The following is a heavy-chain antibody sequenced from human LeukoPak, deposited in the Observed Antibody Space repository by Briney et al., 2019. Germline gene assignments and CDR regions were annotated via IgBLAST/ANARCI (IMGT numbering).Heavy chain of an antibody. J-gene: IGHJ5*02. Sequence: SETLSLTCTVSGGSISSYYWSWIRQPPGKGLEWIGNIYYSGSTNYNPSLKSRVTISVDTSKNQFSLKLSSVTAADTAVYYCARGGRVVVVPAAINWFDPWGQGTLVTVSS. CDR3: ARGGRVVVVPAAINWFDP. CDR1: GGSISSYY. CDR2: IYYSGST. D-gene: IGHD2-2*01. V-gene: IGHV4-59*01.